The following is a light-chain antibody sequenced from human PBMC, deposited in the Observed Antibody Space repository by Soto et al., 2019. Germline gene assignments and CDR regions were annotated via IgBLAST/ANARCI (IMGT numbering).Light chain of an antibody. CDR1: QAINNE. CDR2: YAS. V-gene: IGKV1-13*02. Sequence: ALQLTQSPSSLSASVGDRVTITCRASQAINNEFAWYQQRPGEDPKLLIYYASILESGVPSRFSGSGSGTDFTLTIDSLQPEDFATYYCQQFRTYPTFGGGTKVEIK. CDR3: QQFRTYPT. J-gene: IGKJ4*01.